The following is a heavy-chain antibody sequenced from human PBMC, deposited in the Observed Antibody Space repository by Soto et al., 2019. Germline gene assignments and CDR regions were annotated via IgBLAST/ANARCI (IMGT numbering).Heavy chain of an antibody. Sequence: EVQLLESGGGLVQPGESLRLSCAASGFTFNTFAMGWVLQDPGKGLEWVSLISGSSRDTYYADSVKGRFTISRDNSKNILYLQMNSLRAEDTAVYYCATQDFRGTTGTTWGQGTLVTVSS. CDR3: ATQDFRGTTGTT. CDR2: ISGSSRDT. V-gene: IGHV3-23*01. D-gene: IGHD1-1*01. J-gene: IGHJ4*02. CDR1: GFTFNTFA.